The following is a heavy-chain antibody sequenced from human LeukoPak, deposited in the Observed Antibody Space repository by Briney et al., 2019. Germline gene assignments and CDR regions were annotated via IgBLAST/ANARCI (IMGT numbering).Heavy chain of an antibody. J-gene: IGHJ6*02. CDR1: GFTFSSYA. CDR2: ISGSGGRT. V-gene: IGHV3-23*01. D-gene: IGHD6-19*01. CDR3: AKDWAVASSHPYYGMDV. Sequence: PGGSLRLSCAASGFTFSSYAMSWVRQAPGEGLEWVSAISGSGGRTYYADSVKDRFTISRDSSKNTLYLQMNSLRAEDTAVYYCAKDWAVASSHPYYGMDVWGQGTTVTVSS.